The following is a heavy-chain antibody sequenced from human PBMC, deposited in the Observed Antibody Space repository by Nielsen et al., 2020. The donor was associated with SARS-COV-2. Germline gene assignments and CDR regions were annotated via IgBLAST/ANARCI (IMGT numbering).Heavy chain of an antibody. J-gene: IGHJ5*02. CDR3: ARRVTMVRGVISDWFDP. CDR2: IDPSDSYT. V-gene: IGHV5-10-1*01. CDR1: GYSFTSYW. Sequence: SCKGSGYSFTSYWISWVRQMPGKGLEWMGRIDPSDSYTNYSPSFQGHVTISADKSISTAYLQWSSLKASDTAMYYCARRVTMVRGVISDWFDPWGQGTLVTVSS. D-gene: IGHD3-10*01.